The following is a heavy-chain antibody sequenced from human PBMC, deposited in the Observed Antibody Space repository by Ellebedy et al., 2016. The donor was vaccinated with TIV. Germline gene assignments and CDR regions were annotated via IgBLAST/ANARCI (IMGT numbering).Heavy chain of an antibody. CDR1: GFTFTNYA. CDR3: AKGEARWELPPEDS. Sequence: PGGSLRLSCAASGFTFTNYAMTWVRQAPGQGVEWVSTFIGGGDNTYYADSVKGGFTISRDNSKNTLFVQMDSLRADDTAVYYCAKGEARWELPPEDSWGQGTLVTVSS. D-gene: IGHD1-26*01. CDR2: FIGGGDNT. J-gene: IGHJ4*02. V-gene: IGHV3-23*01.